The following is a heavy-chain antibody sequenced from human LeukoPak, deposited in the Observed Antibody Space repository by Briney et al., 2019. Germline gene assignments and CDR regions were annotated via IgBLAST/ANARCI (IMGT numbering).Heavy chain of an antibody. CDR1: EFTVSSNY. V-gene: IGHV3-66*01. J-gene: IGHJ4*02. CDR3: ARDWVQYDLPRYSDC. Sequence: GGSLRLSCAASEFTVSSNYMSWVRQAPGKGPEWVSGLYSGGGTYYADSVKGRFDISRDNSKNTLYLQMNSLRAEDTAVYYCARDWVQYDLPRYSDCWGQGALVTVSS. CDR2: LYSGGGT. D-gene: IGHD2-8*01.